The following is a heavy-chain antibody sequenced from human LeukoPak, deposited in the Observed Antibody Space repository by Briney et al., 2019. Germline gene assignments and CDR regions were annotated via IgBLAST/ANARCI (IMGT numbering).Heavy chain of an antibody. CDR1: GFTFNTYT. CDR3: AKDIAETYYYDSSGYYGAPLLDH. D-gene: IGHD3-22*01. V-gene: IGHV3-21*04. Sequence: GGSLRLSCEASGFTFNTYTMNWARQGPGKGLEWVSSISRSSSDMYYADSVKGRFTISRDNAKNSLYLQMNSLRAEDTAVYYCAKDIAETYYYDSSGYYGAPLLDHWGQGTLVTVSS. J-gene: IGHJ4*02. CDR2: ISRSSSDM.